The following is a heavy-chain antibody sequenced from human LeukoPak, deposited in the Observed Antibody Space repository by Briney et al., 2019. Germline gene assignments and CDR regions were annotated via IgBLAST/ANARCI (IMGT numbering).Heavy chain of an antibody. CDR1: GFTFSSYE. J-gene: IGHJ4*01. CDR2: ISGSGTTI. V-gene: IGHV3-48*03. CDR3: ARDGRTGYSREYGGRMSDFDY. Sequence: GRSLRLSCAASGFTFSSYEMNWVRHAPGKGLEWVLYISGSGTTIYYADSVKGRFTVFRDNAKNSLSLQMNSLRAEDTAVYYCARDGRTGYSREYGGRMSDFDYWGQEPWSPSPQ. D-gene: IGHD4-23*01.